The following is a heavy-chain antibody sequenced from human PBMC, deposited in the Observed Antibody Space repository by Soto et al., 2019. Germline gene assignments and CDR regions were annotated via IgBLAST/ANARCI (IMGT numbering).Heavy chain of an antibody. J-gene: IGHJ6*03. CDR1: GFTFSSYA. Sequence: EVQLLESGGGLVQPGGSLRLSCAASGFTFSSYAMSWVRQAPGKGLEWVSAISGSGGSTYYADSVKGGFTISRDNSKNTLYLQMNSLRAEDTAVYYCAKDEGDSSSWYYYYMDVWGKGTTVTVSS. V-gene: IGHV3-23*01. D-gene: IGHD6-13*01. CDR3: AKDEGDSSSWYYYYMDV. CDR2: ISGSGGST.